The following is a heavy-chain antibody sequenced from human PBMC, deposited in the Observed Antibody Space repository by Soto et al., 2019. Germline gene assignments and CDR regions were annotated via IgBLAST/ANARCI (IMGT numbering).Heavy chain of an antibody. J-gene: IGHJ4*02. D-gene: IGHD2-15*01. CDR3: AHSQGSDGGRRRNFDT. CDR2: IYWDDNK. CDR1: GFSLSTSGVC. V-gene: IGHV2-5*02. Sequence: HITLKESGPTLVKPTQPLTLTCTFSGFSLSTSGVCVGWIRQPPGKALAWLALIYWDDNKHYSTSLKSRLTITKDTSKNQVVLTMTNMDPVDTATYYCAHSQGSDGGRRRNFDTWGQGPLVTVSS.